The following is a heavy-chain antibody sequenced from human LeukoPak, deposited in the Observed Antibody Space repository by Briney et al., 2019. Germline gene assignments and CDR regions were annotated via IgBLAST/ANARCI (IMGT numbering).Heavy chain of an antibody. V-gene: IGHV1-46*01. Sequence: ASVKVSCKASGYTFTSYYMHWVRQAPGQGLEWMGIINPSGGSTSYAQKFQGRVTMTEDTSTDTAYMELSSLRSEETAVYYCATDKTYYYDSSGYGGFDYWGQGTLVTVSS. CDR1: GYTFTSYY. J-gene: IGHJ4*02. CDR3: ATDKTYYYDSSGYGGFDY. CDR2: INPSGGST. D-gene: IGHD3-22*01.